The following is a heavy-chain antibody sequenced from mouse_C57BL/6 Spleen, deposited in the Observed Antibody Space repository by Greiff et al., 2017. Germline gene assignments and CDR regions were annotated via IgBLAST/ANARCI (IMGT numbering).Heavy chain of an antibody. Sequence: QVQLQQPGAELVKPGASVKLSCKASGYTFTSYWMQWVKQRPGQGLEWIGEIDPSDSYTNYNQKFKGKATLTVDTSSSTAYMQLSSLTSEDSAVYYCARGGIYYGYEGGDYYAMDYWGQGTSVTVSS. CDR2: IDPSDSYT. J-gene: IGHJ4*01. CDR3: ARGGIYYGYEGGDYYAMDY. D-gene: IGHD2-2*01. V-gene: IGHV1-50*01. CDR1: GYTFTSYW.